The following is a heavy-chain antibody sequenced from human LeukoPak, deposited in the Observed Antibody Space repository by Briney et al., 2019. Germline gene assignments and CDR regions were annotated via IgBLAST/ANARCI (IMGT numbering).Heavy chain of an antibody. CDR1: GYTFTSYG. CDR3: ARDKGRGYSYGFNYNYYYMDV. CDR2: ISAYNGNT. J-gene: IGHJ6*03. V-gene: IGHV1-18*01. D-gene: IGHD5-18*01. Sequence: ASVKVSCKASGYTFTSYGISWVRQAPGQGLEWMGWISAYNGNTNYAQKLQGRVTMTTDTSTSTAYMELRSLRSDDTAVYYCARDKGRGYSYGFNYNYYYMDVWGKGTTVTVSS.